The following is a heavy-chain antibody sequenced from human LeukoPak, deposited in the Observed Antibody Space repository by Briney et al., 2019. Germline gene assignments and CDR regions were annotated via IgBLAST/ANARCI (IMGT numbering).Heavy chain of an antibody. J-gene: IGHJ4*02. CDR3: ARASSNSWYVDH. CDR2: IYYSGIT. D-gene: IGHD6-13*01. CDR1: GGSISSYY. V-gene: IGHV4-39*07. Sequence: SETLSLTCTVSGGSISSYYWGWIRQPPGKGLEWIGSIYYSGITYYNPSLKSRVTISLDTSKNQFSLKLRSLTAADTAVFYCARASSNSWYVDHWGQGNMVTVSS.